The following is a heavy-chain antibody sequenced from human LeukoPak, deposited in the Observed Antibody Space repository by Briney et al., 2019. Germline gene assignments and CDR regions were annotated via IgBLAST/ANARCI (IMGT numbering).Heavy chain of an antibody. J-gene: IGHJ4*02. V-gene: IGHV6-1*01. CDR1: GDSVSSNSAA. D-gene: IGHD6-13*01. CDR2: TYYRSKWYN. Sequence: SQTLSLTCAIYGDSVSSNSAAWNWIRQSPSRGLEWLGRTYYRSKWYNDYAVSVKSRITINPDTSKNQFSLHLNSVTPEDTAVYYCARDLGIALHGGFDYWGQGTLVTVSS. CDR3: ARDLGIALHGGFDY.